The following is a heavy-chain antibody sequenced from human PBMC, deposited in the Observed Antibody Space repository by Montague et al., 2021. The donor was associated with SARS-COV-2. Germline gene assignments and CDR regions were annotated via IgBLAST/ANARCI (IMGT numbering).Heavy chain of an antibody. CDR2: IDRDDE. Sequence: PALVKPTQTLTLTCTFSGFSLSTSGMCVSRVRQPPGKALEWLALIDRDDEYYNTSLKTRLTISKDTSKNQVVLTLTSMDPVDTATYFCARGIGWRSRVIFDPWGQGTLVTVPS. D-gene: IGHD1-26*01. CDR1: GFSLSTSGMC. J-gene: IGHJ5*02. CDR3: ARGIGWRSRVIFDP. V-gene: IGHV2-70*20.